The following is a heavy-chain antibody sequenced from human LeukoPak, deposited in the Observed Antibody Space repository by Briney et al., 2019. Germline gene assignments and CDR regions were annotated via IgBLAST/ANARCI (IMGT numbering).Heavy chain of an antibody. CDR1: GCTFSNYG. D-gene: IGHD6-6*01. CDR3: AKMVPYSSSSVYVAS. J-gene: IGHJ5*02. CDR2: ISDSGST. V-gene: IGHV3-23*05. Sequence: PGGSLRLSCPGSGCTFSNYGMSWLRQAPGKGLEWVSAISDSGSTYYADSVKGRFTISRDNSKNTLYLQMNSLRAEDTAVYYCAKMVPYSSSSVYVASWGQGTLVTVSS.